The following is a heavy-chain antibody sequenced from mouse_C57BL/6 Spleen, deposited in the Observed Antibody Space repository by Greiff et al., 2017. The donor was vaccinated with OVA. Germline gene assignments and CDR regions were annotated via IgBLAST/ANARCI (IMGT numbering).Heavy chain of an antibody. V-gene: IGHV1-80*01. D-gene: IGHD1-1*01. CDR3: ARADYYGSSYDYFDY. CDR1: GYAFSSYW. J-gene: IGHJ2*01. CDR2: IYPGDGDT. Sequence: QVQLQQSGAELVKPGASVKISCKASGYAFSSYWMNWVKQRPGKGLEWIGQIYPGDGDTNYNGKFKGKATLTADKSSSTAYMQLSSLTSEDSAVYFCARADYYGSSYDYFDYWGQGTTLTVSS.